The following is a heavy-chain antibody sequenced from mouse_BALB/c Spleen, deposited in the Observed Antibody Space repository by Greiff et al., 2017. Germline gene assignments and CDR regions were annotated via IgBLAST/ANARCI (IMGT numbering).Heavy chain of an antibody. Sequence: QVQLQQSGAELMKPGASVKISCKATGYTFSSYWIEWVKQRPGHGLEWIGEILPGSGSTNYNEKFKGKATFTADTSSNTAYMQLSSLTSEDSAVYYCSRDGTGFAYWGQGTLVTVSA. CDR1: GYTFSSYW. J-gene: IGHJ3*01. V-gene: IGHV1-9*01. D-gene: IGHD4-1*01. CDR3: SRDGTGFAY. CDR2: ILPGSGST.